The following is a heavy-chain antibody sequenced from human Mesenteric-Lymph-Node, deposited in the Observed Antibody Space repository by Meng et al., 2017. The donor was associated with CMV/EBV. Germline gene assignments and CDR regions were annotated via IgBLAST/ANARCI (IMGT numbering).Heavy chain of an antibody. CDR1: GFTFSSYA. Sequence: GESLKISCAASGFTFSSYAMSWVRQAPGKGLECVANIKPDGSEKYYVDSMKGRFTISRDNAKNSLYLQMNSLRAEDTAMYYCAAGNAFDIWGQGTMVTVSS. CDR3: AAGNAFDI. V-gene: IGHV3-7*01. J-gene: IGHJ3*02. CDR2: IKPDGSEK.